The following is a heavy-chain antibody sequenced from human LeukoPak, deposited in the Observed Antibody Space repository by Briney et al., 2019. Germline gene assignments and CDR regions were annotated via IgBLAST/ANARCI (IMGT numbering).Heavy chain of an antibody. V-gene: IGHV4-59*01. J-gene: IGHJ4*02. Sequence: SETLSLTCTVSGGSISSYYWSWNRQPPGKGLEWIGYIYYSGTTNYNPSLKSRVTISVDTSKNQFSLKLSSVTAADTAVYYCARGVYIAAAQYGYWGQGTLVTVSS. CDR1: GGSISSYY. D-gene: IGHD6-13*01. CDR2: IYYSGTT. CDR3: ARGVYIAAAQYGY.